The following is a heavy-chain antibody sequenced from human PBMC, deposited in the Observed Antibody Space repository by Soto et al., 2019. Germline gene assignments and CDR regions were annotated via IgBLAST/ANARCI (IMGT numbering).Heavy chain of an antibody. Sequence: EVQLVESGGDLLQPGRSLRLSCTTSGFTFGDYAMSWFRQAPGKGLELVGFVRSKSNGGTTEYAASVKGRFIISRNDXRSIAYLQMNSLKTEDTAVYYCAMDTSGYNYYFDHWGQGTLVIVSS. CDR1: GFTFGDYA. D-gene: IGHD3-22*01. CDR3: AMDTSGYNYYFDH. V-gene: IGHV3-49*03. J-gene: IGHJ4*02. CDR2: VRSKSNGGTT.